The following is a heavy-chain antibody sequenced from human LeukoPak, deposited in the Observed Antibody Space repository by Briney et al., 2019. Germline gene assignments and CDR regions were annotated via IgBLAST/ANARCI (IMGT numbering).Heavy chain of an antibody. D-gene: IGHD2-15*01. CDR3: AKDQRYWAV. CDR1: GITLSNYG. J-gene: IGHJ6*02. Sequence: GGSLRLSCAVSGITLSNYGMSWVRQAPGKGLEWVSGVSTSGVDTYYADSVKGRFTISRDNSKNTLYLQMNSLRAEDTAVYYCAKDQRYWAVWGQGTTVTVSS. CDR2: VSTSGVDT. V-gene: IGHV3-23*01.